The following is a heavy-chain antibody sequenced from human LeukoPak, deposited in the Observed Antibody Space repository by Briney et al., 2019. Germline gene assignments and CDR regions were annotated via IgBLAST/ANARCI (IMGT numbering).Heavy chain of an antibody. J-gene: IGHJ4*02. D-gene: IGHD3-3*01. CDR2: ISYDGSNK. V-gene: IGHV3-30*18. CDR1: GFTFNTYG. Sequence: GGSLRLSCAASGFTFNTYGMHWVRQAPGKGLEWVAVISYDGSNKYYVDSVKGRSTISRDNSKNTLYLQMNSLRAEDTAVYYCAKEIRWRFDYWGQGTLVTVSS. CDR3: AKEIRWRFDY.